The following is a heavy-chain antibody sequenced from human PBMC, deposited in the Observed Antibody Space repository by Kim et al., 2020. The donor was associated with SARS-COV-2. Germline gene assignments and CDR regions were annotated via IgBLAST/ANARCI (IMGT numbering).Heavy chain of an antibody. D-gene: IGHD6-19*01. V-gene: IGHV3-7*01. CDR3: TRAVIAVSGTDTFDY. Sequence: GGSLRLSCAASGFTLRRYWMSWVRQAPGKGLEWVANIKQVGSEKYYVDSVKGRFTISRDNAKNSLYLQMNSLRAEDTAVYYCTRAVIAVSGTDTFDYWG. J-gene: IGHJ4*01. CDR1: GFTLRRYW. CDR2: IKQVGSEK.